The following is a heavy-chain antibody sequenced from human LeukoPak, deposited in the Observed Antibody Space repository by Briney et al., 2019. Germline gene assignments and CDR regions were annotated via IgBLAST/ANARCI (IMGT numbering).Heavy chain of an antibody. D-gene: IGHD6-13*01. Sequence: SATLSLTCTVSGGSISSYYWSWIRPPPGKGLEWIGYIYYSGSTNYNPSLKSRVTISVDTSKNQFSLKLSSVTAADTAVYYCARGYSSSWNWFDPWGQGTLVTVSS. CDR1: GGSISSYY. CDR3: ARGYSSSWNWFDP. J-gene: IGHJ5*02. V-gene: IGHV4-59*01. CDR2: IYYSGST.